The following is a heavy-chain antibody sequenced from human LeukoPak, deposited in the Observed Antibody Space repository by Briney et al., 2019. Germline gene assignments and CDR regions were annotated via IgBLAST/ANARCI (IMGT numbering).Heavy chain of an antibody. CDR3: ARAYYYGSGSYLRNWFDP. D-gene: IGHD3-10*01. CDR2: VHYSGST. J-gene: IGHJ5*02. CDR1: GGSISSYY. V-gene: IGHV4-59*01. Sequence: SETLSLTCTVSGGSISSYYWSWIRQPPGKGLEWIGYVHYSGSTNYNPSLKSRVTISVDTSKNQFSLKLSSVTTADTAVYYCARAYYYGSGSYLRNWFDPWGQGTLVTVSS.